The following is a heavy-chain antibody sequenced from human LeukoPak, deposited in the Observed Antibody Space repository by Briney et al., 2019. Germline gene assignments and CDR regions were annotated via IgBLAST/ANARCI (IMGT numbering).Heavy chain of an antibody. CDR3: ATGASGSYFDAFDI. CDR1: GYTFTSYD. V-gene: IGHV1-8*01. D-gene: IGHD1-26*01. CDR2: MNPNSGNT. Sequence: ASVKVSCKASGYTFTSYDINWVRQATGQGLEWMGWMNPNSGNTGYAQKFQGRVTMTEDTSTDTAYMELSSLRSEDTAVYYCATGASGSYFDAFDIWGQGTMVTVSS. J-gene: IGHJ3*02.